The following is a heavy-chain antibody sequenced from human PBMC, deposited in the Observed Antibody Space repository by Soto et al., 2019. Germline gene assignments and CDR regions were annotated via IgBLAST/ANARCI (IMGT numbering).Heavy chain of an antibody. Sequence: ASGKVCCKVSGYTLTELSLHWGRQAPGKGLEWMGGFDPEDGETIYAQKFQGRVTMTEDTSTDTPYMELSSLRSEDTAVYYCATASSYCIRTSCPHYFGSQYYHGLDVWG. D-gene: IGHD2-2*01. CDR1: GYTLTELS. CDR2: FDPEDGET. J-gene: IGHJ6*01. V-gene: IGHV1-24*01. CDR3: ATASSYCIRTSCPHYFGSQYYHGLDV.